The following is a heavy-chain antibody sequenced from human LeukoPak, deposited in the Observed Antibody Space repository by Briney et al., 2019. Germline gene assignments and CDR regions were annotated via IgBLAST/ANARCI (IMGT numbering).Heavy chain of an antibody. CDR2: INPNSGGT. Sequence: ASVKVSCKASGYTFTSYDINWVRQATGQGLEWMGWINPNSGGTNYAQKFQGRVTMTRDTSISTAYMELSRLRSDDTAVYYCARELDFWSGLDYWGQGTLVTVSS. J-gene: IGHJ4*02. CDR1: GYTFTSYD. D-gene: IGHD3-3*01. CDR3: ARELDFWSGLDY. V-gene: IGHV1-2*02.